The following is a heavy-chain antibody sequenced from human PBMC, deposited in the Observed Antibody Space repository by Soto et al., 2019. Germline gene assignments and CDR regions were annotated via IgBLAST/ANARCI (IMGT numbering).Heavy chain of an antibody. CDR2: ISYDGSNK. Sequence: GGSLRLSCAASGFTFSSYAMHWVRQAPGKGLEWVAVISYDGSNKYYADSVKGRFTISRDNSKNTLYLQMNSLRAEDTAVYYCAKDHYGTLDYFDYWGQGTLVTVSS. J-gene: IGHJ4*02. V-gene: IGHV3-30*04. CDR3: AKDHYGTLDYFDY. CDR1: GFTFSSYA. D-gene: IGHD3-10*01.